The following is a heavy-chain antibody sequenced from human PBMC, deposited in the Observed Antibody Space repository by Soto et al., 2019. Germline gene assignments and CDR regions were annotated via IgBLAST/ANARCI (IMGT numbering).Heavy chain of an antibody. J-gene: IGHJ4*02. CDR2: ITGTTNYM. Sequence: EVQLVESGGGLVKPGGSLRLSCAASEFTFSHFTMNWVRQAPGKGLEWISSITGTTNYMKYADSVKGRFTISRDNAQSSLSVQMNSRGAEDTAIYCCTRSRFSAHYFDSWGQGTLVSVSS. D-gene: IGHD6-19*01. CDR1: EFTFSHFT. CDR3: TRSRFSAHYFDS. V-gene: IGHV3-21*02.